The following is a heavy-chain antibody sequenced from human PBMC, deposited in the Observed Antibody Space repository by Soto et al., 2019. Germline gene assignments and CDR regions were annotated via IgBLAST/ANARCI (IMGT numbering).Heavy chain of an antibody. J-gene: IGHJ4*02. D-gene: IGHD3-22*01. CDR2: INAGNGNT. CDR3: ARQYYDSSGYYFLDY. CDR1: GYTFIGYY. V-gene: IGHV1-3*01. Sequence: ASVKVSCKASGYTFIGYYIHWVRQAPGQRPEWMGWINAGNGNTKYSQKFQGRVTITRDTSASTAYMELSSLRSEDTAVYYCARQYYDSSGYYFLDYWGQGTLVTVSS.